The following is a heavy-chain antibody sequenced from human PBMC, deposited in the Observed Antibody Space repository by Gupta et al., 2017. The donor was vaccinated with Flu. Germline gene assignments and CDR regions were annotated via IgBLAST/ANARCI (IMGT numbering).Heavy chain of an antibody. V-gene: IGHV4-39*01. CDR3: ARRITYGKTFDY. D-gene: IGHD2/OR15-2a*01. J-gene: IGHJ4*02. Sequence: QLQLQESGPGLVKPSETLSLICTVSGGSISDTSYYWGWIRQPPGKGLEWIGNVGYSGNTFYNPSLKSRVTISVDTSKNQFSLKLSSVTAADTAVHYCARRITYGKTFDYWGQGSLVTVSS. CDR1: GGSISDTSYY. CDR2: VGYSGNT.